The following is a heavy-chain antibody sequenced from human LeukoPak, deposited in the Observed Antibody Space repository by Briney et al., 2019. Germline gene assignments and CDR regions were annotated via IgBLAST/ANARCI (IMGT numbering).Heavy chain of an antibody. CDR1: GFTFSSYS. J-gene: IGHJ4*02. CDR3: AREGPVYDFWSGYYTGGYFDY. Sequence: PGGSLRLSCAASGFTFSSYSMNWVRQAPGKGLEWVSYISSGSSTIYYADSVKGRFTISRDNAKNSLYLQMNSLRAEDTAVYYCAREGPVYDFWSGYYTGGYFDYWGQGTLVTVSS. V-gene: IGHV3-48*01. D-gene: IGHD3-3*01. CDR2: ISSGSSTI.